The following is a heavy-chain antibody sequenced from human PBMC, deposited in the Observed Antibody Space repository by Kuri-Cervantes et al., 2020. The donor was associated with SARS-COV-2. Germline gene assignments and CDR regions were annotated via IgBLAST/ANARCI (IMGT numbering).Heavy chain of an antibody. V-gene: IGHV4-61*10. J-gene: IGHJ4*02. D-gene: IGHD6-19*01. CDR2: IYTSGST. Sequence: GSLRLSCTVSGGSISSGSYYWSWIRQPAGKGLEWIGYIYTSGSTNYNPSLKSRVTISVDTSKNQFSLKLSSVTAANTAVYYCARAPSRGQWLVKYYFDYWGQGTLVTVSS. CDR1: GGSISSGSYY. CDR3: ARAPSRGQWLVKYYFDY.